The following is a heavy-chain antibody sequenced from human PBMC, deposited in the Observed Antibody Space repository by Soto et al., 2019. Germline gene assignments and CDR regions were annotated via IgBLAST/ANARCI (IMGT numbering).Heavy chain of an antibody. CDR1: GGSVSSGSYY. V-gene: IGHV4-61*01. D-gene: IGHD3-22*01. J-gene: IGHJ4*02. Sequence: QVQLQQSGPGLLTPSETLSLTCTVSGGSVSSGSYYWTWIRQPPGKGLEWIGYINYSGRTSYNPSLNGRVAISVDTSKKQFSLKASSVTAADTAVYYCARDGDTSGYYYFDYRGQGTLVAVGS. CDR3: ARDGDTSGYYYFDY. CDR2: INYSGRT.